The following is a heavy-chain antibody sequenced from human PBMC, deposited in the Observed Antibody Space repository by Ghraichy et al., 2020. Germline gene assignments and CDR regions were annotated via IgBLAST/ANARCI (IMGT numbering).Heavy chain of an antibody. V-gene: IGHV3-64*02. CDR1: GFTFDNYA. D-gene: IGHD3-3*01. Sequence: RGSLRLSCAASGFTFDNYAIHWVRQAPGKGLEFVSIISGNGGHTYYADSVKGRVTISRDNSKNTVYLQMASLGVEDMAVYYCARGRDYDFWSGYWVVNYDYAMDVWGHGTTVTVSS. CDR3: ARGRDYDFWSGYWVVNYDYAMDV. CDR2: ISGNGGHT. J-gene: IGHJ6*02.